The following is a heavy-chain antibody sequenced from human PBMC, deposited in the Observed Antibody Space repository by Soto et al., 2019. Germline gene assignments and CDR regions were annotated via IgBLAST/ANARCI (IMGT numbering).Heavy chain of an antibody. CDR1: GFTFSNYW. CDR2: IKQDGSEK. Sequence: EVQLVESGGGLVQPGGSLRLSCAASGFTFSNYWLTWVRQAPGKGLEWVANIKQDGSEKYYVDSVKGRFTISRDNAKNSLYLQLNSLRAEDTAVYYCARGTPRGYSYDWGQGTLVTVSS. V-gene: IGHV3-7*01. J-gene: IGHJ4*02. D-gene: IGHD5-18*01. CDR3: ARGTPRGYSYD.